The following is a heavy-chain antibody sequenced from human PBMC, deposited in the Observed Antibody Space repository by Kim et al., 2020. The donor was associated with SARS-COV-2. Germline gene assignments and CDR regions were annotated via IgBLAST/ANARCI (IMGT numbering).Heavy chain of an antibody. CDR2: INAGNGNT. CDR3: ARMSGSFPFDY. V-gene: IGHV1-3*01. J-gene: IGHJ4*02. Sequence: ASVKVSCKASGYTFTSYTMHWVRQAPGQRLEWMGWINAGNGNTKYSQKFQGRVTITRDTSASTAYMELSSLRSEDTAVYYCARMSGSFPFDYWGQGTLVTVSS. CDR1: GYTFTSYT. D-gene: IGHD1-26*01.